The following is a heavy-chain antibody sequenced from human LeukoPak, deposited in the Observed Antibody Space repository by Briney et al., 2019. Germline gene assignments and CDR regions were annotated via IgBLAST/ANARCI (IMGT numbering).Heavy chain of an antibody. Sequence: GGSLRLSCAASGFTFSSYEMNWVRQAPGKGLEWVSCISSSGSTIYYAGSVQGRFTISRDNAKNSLYLQMNSLRAEDTAVYYCAKEAALRDWGQGTLVTVSS. D-gene: IGHD4-17*01. CDR2: ISSSGSTI. CDR3: AKEAALRD. J-gene: IGHJ4*02. CDR1: GFTFSSYE. V-gene: IGHV3-48*03.